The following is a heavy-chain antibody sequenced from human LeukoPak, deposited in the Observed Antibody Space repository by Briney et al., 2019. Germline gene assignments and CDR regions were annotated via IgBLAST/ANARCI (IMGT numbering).Heavy chain of an antibody. Sequence: SETLSLTCNVSDGSSSRYYWSWIRQPPGKGLEWIGYIYSSGSTNYNPSLKSRVNLSVDTSKNQFSLKLNSATAADTAVYYCARHVSYTGDAFDIWGQGTMVTVSS. J-gene: IGHJ3*02. D-gene: IGHD1-26*01. CDR2: IYSSGST. V-gene: IGHV4-59*08. CDR1: DGSSSRYY. CDR3: ARHVSYTGDAFDI.